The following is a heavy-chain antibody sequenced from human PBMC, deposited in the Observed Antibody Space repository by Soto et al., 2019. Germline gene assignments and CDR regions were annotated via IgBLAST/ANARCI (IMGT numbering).Heavy chain of an antibody. Sequence: SETLSLTCTVSGGSISIGDYYWSWGRQPPGKGLEWIGYIYYGGSTYYNPSLKSRVTIAVDTSKNQFSPNLSSATAADTALYYCARVYAGGGNSIDYWGQGTLVTVSS. J-gene: IGHJ4*02. CDR3: ARVYAGGGNSIDY. CDR1: GGSISIGDYY. CDR2: IYYGGST. D-gene: IGHD6-19*01. V-gene: IGHV4-30-4*01.